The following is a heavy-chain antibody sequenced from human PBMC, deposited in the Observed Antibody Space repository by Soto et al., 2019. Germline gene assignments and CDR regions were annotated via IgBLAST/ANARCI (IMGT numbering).Heavy chain of an antibody. CDR1: GFTLTTYA. V-gene: IGHV3-23*05. J-gene: IGHJ6*02. Sequence: QLSESGGGLLQPGGSLTLSCAASGFTLTTYAMTWVRQPPGKGLDWVSSMNGAATSTSYADSVKGRFTTSRDNSKNTLSLEMNTLRPEDTAVYYCARGGADHYNYGMDVWGQGTTVIVSS. D-gene: IGHD3-10*01. CDR3: ARGGADHYNYGMDV. CDR2: MNGAATST.